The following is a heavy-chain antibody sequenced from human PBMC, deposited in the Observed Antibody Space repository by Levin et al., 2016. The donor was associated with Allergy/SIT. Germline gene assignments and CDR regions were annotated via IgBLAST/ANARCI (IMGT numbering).Heavy chain of an antibody. Sequence: SETLSLTCAVYGGSFSGYYWSWIRQPPGKGLEWIGEINHSGSTNYNPSLKSRVTISVDTSKNQFSLKLSSVTAADTAVYYCARGLPSGPVATMPYYFDYWGQGTLVTVSS. D-gene: IGHD5-12*01. CDR2: INHSGST. J-gene: IGHJ4*02. V-gene: IGHV4-34*01. CDR1: GGSFSGYY. CDR3: ARGLPSGPVATMPYYFDY.